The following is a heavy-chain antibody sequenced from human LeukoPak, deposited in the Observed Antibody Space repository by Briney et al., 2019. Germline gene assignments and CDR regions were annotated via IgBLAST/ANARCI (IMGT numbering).Heavy chain of an antibody. D-gene: IGHD2-15*01. CDR1: GGTFSSYA. CDR3: ARVGDCSGGSCYSGLFDP. V-gene: IGHV1-69*13. CDR2: IIPIFGTA. J-gene: IGHJ5*02. Sequence: ASVKVSCKASGGTFSSYAISWVRQAPGQGLEWVGGIIPIFGTANYAQKFQGRVTITADESTSTAYMELSSLRSEDTAVYYCARVGDCSGGSCYSGLFDPWGQGTLVTVSS.